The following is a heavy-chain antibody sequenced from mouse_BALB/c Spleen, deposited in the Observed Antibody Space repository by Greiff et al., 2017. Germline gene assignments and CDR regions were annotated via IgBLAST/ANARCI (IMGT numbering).Heavy chain of an antibody. CDR3: ARSMVTSYFDY. Sequence: EVQRVESGGGLVQPGGSRKLSCAASGFTFSSFGMHWVRQAPEKGLEWVAYISSGSSTIYYADTVKGRFTISRDNPKNTLFLQMTSLRSEDTAMYYCARSMVTSYFDYWGQGTTLTVSS. D-gene: IGHD2-1*01. CDR2: ISSGSSTI. J-gene: IGHJ2*01. V-gene: IGHV5-17*02. CDR1: GFTFSSFG.